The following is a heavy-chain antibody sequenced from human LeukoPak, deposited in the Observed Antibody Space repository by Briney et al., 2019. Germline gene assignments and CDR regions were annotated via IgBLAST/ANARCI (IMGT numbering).Heavy chain of an antibody. CDR1: GGSISSYY. V-gene: IGHV4-4*07. CDR3: AREFAYCGGDCYSFYYYYIDV. CDR2: IYTSGST. Sequence: PSETLSLTCTVSGGSISSYYWSWIRQPAGKGLEWIGRIYTSGSTNYNPSLKSRVTMSVDTSKNQFSLKLSSVTAADTAVYYCAREFAYCGGDCYSFYYYYIDVWGKGTTVTVSS. J-gene: IGHJ6*03. D-gene: IGHD2-21*01.